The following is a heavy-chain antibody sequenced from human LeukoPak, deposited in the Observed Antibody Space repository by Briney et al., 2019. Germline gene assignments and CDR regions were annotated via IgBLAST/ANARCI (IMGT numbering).Heavy chain of an antibody. CDR3: ATKNGGLGSGLYH. D-gene: IGHD6-19*01. CDR1: GGSISSSNSY. Sequence: PSETLSLTCTVSGGSISSSNSYWGWIRQPPGKGLEWIGSVHYGWSTYYNPSLKSRVTISVDTSKNQFSLKLSSVTAADTAVYYLATKNGGLGSGLYHWGQGTLVTVSS. CDR2: VHYGWST. V-gene: IGHV4-39*01. J-gene: IGHJ4*02.